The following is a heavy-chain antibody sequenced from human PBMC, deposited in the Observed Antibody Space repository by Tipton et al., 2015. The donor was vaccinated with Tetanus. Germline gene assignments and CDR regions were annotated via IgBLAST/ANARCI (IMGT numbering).Heavy chain of an antibody. CDR1: GFAFDTYY. V-gene: IGHV1-46*02. J-gene: IGHJ6*03. CDR2: INPKGSTT. Sequence: QSGAEVKKPGASLKISCKASGFAFDTYYMHWVRQAPGQGLERMGIINPKGSTTGYSQKFQGRFTMTRDTSTSTLYMELTSLTSDDTAVYYCARGFYYMDVWGQGTTVTVSS. CDR3: ARGFYYMDV.